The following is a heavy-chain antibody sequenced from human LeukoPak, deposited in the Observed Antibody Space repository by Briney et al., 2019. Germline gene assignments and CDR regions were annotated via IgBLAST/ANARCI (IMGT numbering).Heavy chain of an antibody. CDR2: IKEDGTET. D-gene: IGHD5-24*01. CDR1: GFMFSSNW. J-gene: IGHJ4*02. V-gene: IGHV3-7*03. CDR3: AKEGRSLQTY. Sequence: GGSLRLSCAASGFMFSSNWMSWVRLAPGKGLEWVANIKEDGTETYYVDSVKGRFTISRDNAKNSLYLQMNSLRVEDTAVYYCAKEGRSLQTYWGQGTLVIVSS.